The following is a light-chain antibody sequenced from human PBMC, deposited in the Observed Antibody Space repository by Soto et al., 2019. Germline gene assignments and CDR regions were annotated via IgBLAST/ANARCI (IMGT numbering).Light chain of an antibody. V-gene: IGLV1-44*01. CDR2: TNN. Sequence: QSVLTQPLSASGTPGQRVTISCSGSSSNIGTNTVNWYQCLPGTAPRLLIYTNNQRPSGVPDRFSVSKSGTSASLAISGLQSEDEADYYCATWDDSLSTYVFAAGTKFTVL. J-gene: IGLJ1*01. CDR3: ATWDDSLSTYV. CDR1: SSNIGTNT.